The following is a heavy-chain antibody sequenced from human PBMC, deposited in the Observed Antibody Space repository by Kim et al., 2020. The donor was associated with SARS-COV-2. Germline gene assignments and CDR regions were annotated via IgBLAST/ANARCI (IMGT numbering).Heavy chain of an antibody. CDR2: ISAFNGNT. CDR1: GYTFIKYG. Sequence: ASVKVSCKASGYTFIKYGINWVRQAPGQGLEWMGWISAFNGNTNYAQQLQGRVTMTTDTSTSTAYMELRSLRSDDTAVYYCARDPTIRRGWFRELLTNCFDPWGQGTLVTVSS. J-gene: IGHJ5*02. D-gene: IGHD3-10*01. V-gene: IGHV1-18*01. CDR3: ARDPTIRRGWFRELLTNCFDP.